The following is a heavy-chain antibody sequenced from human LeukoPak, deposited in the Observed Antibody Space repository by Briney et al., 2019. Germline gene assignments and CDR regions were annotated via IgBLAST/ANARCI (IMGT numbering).Heavy chain of an antibody. D-gene: IGHD3-22*01. CDR1: GFTFSSYS. V-gene: IGHV3-48*01. J-gene: IGHJ4*02. Sequence: GGSLRLSCAASGFTFSSYSMNWVRQAPGKGLEWGSYISSSSTTIYYADSVKGRFTIPRDNAKNSLYLQMNSLRAEDTAVYHCARVMYYYDSSGYYYPDYWGQGTLVTVSS. CDR2: ISSSSTTI. CDR3: ARVMYYYDSSGYYYPDY.